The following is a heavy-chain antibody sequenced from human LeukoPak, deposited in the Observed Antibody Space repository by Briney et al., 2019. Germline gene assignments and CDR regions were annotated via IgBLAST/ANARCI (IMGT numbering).Heavy chain of an antibody. Sequence: ASVKVSCKASGYAFTSYGISWVRQAPGLGLEWMGWISAYNGNTNYAQKLQGRVTMTTDTSTSTAYMELRSLRSDDTAVYYCARDEGKQWPPTCWGQGTLVTVSS. CDR1: GYAFTSYG. V-gene: IGHV1-18*01. D-gene: IGHD6-19*01. J-gene: IGHJ4*02. CDR3: ARDEGKQWPPTC. CDR2: ISAYNGNT.